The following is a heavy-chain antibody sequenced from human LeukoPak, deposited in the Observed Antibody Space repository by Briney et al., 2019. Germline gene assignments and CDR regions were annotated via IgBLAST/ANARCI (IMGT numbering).Heavy chain of an antibody. Sequence: ASVKVSCKASGYTFTGYYMHWVRQAPGQGLEWMGRINPNSGGTNYAQKFQGRVTMTRDTSISTAYMELSRLRSDDTAVYYCARVPPSVDRVDYWGQGTLVTVSS. J-gene: IGHJ4*02. CDR3: ARVPPSVDRVDY. CDR1: GYTFTGYY. V-gene: IGHV1-2*06. D-gene: IGHD3/OR15-3a*01. CDR2: INPNSGGT.